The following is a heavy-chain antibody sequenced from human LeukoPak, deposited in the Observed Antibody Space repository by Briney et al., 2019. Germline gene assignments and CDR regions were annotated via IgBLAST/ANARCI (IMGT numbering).Heavy chain of an antibody. CDR2: ISGSGGST. J-gene: IGHJ3*02. Sequence: GGSLRLSCAASGLTFSSYAMTWVRQAPGKGLEWVSGISGSGGSTYYADFVKGRFTISRDNSRNTLFLQMNSLRAEDTAVYYCARVMDTAMPKARAFDIWGQGTMVTVSS. D-gene: IGHD5-18*01. V-gene: IGHV3-23*01. CDR3: ARVMDTAMPKARAFDI. CDR1: GLTFSSYA.